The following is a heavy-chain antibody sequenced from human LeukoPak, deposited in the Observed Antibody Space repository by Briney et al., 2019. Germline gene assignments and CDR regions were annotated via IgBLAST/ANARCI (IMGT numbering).Heavy chain of an antibody. J-gene: IGHJ4*02. D-gene: IGHD1-26*01. Sequence: PSETLSLTCTVSGGSVSSGSYYWSWIRQPPGKGLEWIGYIYYSGSTKYNPSLKSRVTISIDTSKYQFSLKLSSVTAADTAMYYCAGVVGGSYSMDVWGQGTLVTVSS. CDR1: GGSVSSGSYY. CDR3: AGVVGGSYSMDV. V-gene: IGHV4-61*01. CDR2: IYYSGST.